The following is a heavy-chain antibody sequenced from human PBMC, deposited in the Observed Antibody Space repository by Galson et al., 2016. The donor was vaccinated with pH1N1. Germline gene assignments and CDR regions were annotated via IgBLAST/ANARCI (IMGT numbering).Heavy chain of an antibody. Sequence: SVKVSCKASGYTFTSNAIHWVRQAPGQRLEWMGWINTGNGNTKYSQNFQGRVTITRETSASTAYMELSSLRSEDTAVYYCAKRTGRHFDYWGQGTLVTVSS. CDR3: AKRTGRHFDY. D-gene: IGHD1/OR15-1a*01. CDR2: INTGNGNT. CDR1: GYTFTSNA. V-gene: IGHV1-3*04. J-gene: IGHJ4*02.